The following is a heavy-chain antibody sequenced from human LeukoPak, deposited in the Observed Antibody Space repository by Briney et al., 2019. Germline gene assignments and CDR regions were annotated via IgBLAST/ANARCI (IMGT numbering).Heavy chain of an antibody. J-gene: IGHJ4*02. CDR1: GFTFSSYS. CDR2: ICSSSSYI. D-gene: IGHD5/OR15-5a*01. CDR3: VSERVSVYEFRRTLEY. V-gene: IGHV3-21*01. Sequence: GGSLRLSCAASGFTFSSYSMNWVRQAPGKGLEWVSSICSSSSYIYYADSVKGRFTISTDTTKNSLYMQINRLRAETTALYYSVSERVSVYEFRRTLEYWGQGTLGTVSS.